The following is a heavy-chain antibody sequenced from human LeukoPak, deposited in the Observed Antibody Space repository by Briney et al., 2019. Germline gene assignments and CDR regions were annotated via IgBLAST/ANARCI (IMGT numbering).Heavy chain of an antibody. D-gene: IGHD2-15*01. CDR2: ISGSGGST. CDR3: AKEGFCSGSSCYLYYFDY. Sequence: PGVSLRLSCAASGFTFSSYAMSWVRQAPGKGLEWVSAISGSGGSTYYADSVKGRFTISRDNSKNTLYLQMNSLRAEDTAVYYCAKEGFCSGSSCYLYYFDYWGQGTLVTVSS. J-gene: IGHJ4*02. CDR1: GFTFSSYA. V-gene: IGHV3-23*01.